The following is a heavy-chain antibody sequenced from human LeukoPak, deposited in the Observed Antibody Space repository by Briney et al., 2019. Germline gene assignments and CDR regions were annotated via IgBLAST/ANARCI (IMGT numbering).Heavy chain of an antibody. J-gene: IGHJ1*01. D-gene: IGHD3-22*01. V-gene: IGHV1-2*02. CDR2: INPNSGGS. CDR1: GYTFTDQY. Sequence: ASVKVSCKASGYTFTDQYMHWVRQAPGQGLEWMGWINPNSGGSQLAVKFQGRVTITADKSTSTAYMELSSLRSEDTAVYYCARDFDTGRITMIVVAFQHWGQGTLVTVSS. CDR3: ARDFDTGRITMIVVAFQH.